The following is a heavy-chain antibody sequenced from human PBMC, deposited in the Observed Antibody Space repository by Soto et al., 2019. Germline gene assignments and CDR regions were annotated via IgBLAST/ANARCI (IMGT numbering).Heavy chain of an antibody. D-gene: IGHD3-10*01. CDR3: ARRDGSGTLAVDY. Sequence: VQLVESGGGLVKPGGSLRLSCAASGFTFSDFYMSWIRQAPGKGLEWVSYISSTGSSVYYTDSVKGRFTISRDNAKNSLYLQMNSLRAEDTAVYYCARRDGSGTLAVDYWGQGTLVTVSS. V-gene: IGHV3-11*01. J-gene: IGHJ4*02. CDR1: GFTFSDFY. CDR2: ISSTGSSV.